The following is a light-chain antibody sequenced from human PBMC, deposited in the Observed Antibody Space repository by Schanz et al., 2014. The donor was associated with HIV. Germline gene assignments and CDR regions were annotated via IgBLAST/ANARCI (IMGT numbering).Light chain of an antibody. J-gene: IGKJ3*01. V-gene: IGKV3-20*01. CDR1: QSISSSL. CDR3: QHYGSS. Sequence: IVLTQSPGTLSLSPGERGTLSCRASQSISSSLLAWYQKKPGQAPTLLIYAASSRASGIPDRFSGSGSGADFNRPISGLEPEDFAVYYCQHYGSSFCPGTKVDIK. CDR2: AAS.